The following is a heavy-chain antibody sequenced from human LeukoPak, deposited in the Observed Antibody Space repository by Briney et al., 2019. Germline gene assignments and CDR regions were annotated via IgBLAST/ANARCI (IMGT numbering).Heavy chain of an antibody. CDR2: IDPSDSYT. CDR1: GYSFTSYW. J-gene: IGHJ4*02. D-gene: IGHD6-19*01. Sequence: GESLRISCKGSGYSFTSYWISWVRQMPGKGLEWMGRIDPSDSYTNYSPSFQGHVTISADKSISTAYLQWIRLMASDTAMYYCARPGIAVAGYYFDYWGQGTLVTVSS. V-gene: IGHV5-10-1*01. CDR3: ARPGIAVAGYYFDY.